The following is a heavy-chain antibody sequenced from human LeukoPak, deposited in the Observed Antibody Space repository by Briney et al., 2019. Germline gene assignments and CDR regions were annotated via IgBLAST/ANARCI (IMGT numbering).Heavy chain of an antibody. Sequence: GGSLRLSCAASGFTFSSYGMHWVRQAPGKGLEWVAVISYDGSNKYYADSVKGRFTISRDNSKNTLYLQMNSLRVEDTAVYYCAKDRWTGSPGNFDYWGQGTLVTVSS. CDR1: GFTFSSYG. D-gene: IGHD3/OR15-3a*01. CDR2: ISYDGSNK. V-gene: IGHV3-30*18. J-gene: IGHJ4*02. CDR3: AKDRWTGSPGNFDY.